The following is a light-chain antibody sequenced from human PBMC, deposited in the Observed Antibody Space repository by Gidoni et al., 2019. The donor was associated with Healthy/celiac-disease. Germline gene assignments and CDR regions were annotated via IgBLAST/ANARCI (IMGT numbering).Light chain of an antibody. Sequence: DIKMTQSPSSLSASVGDRVTITCRASQSISSYLHWYQQKPGKAPKLLIYAASSLQSGVPSRFSGSGSGTDFTLTISSLQPEDFATYYCQQGYSTPPTFGQGTKVEIK. CDR1: QSISSY. V-gene: IGKV1-39*01. J-gene: IGKJ1*01. CDR2: AAS. CDR3: QQGYSTPPT.